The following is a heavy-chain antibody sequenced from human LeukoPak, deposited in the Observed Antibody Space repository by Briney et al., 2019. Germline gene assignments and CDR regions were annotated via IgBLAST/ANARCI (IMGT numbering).Heavy chain of an antibody. CDR1: GGTFSSYA. V-gene: IGHV1-69*04. Sequence: GASVKVSCKASGGTFSSYAISWVRQAPGQGLEWMGRIIPILGIANYAQKFQGRVTITADKSTSTAYMELSSLRSEDTAVYYCARDPSPTYYYDPIGGKGTMVTVFS. CDR3: ARDPSPTYYYDPI. J-gene: IGHJ3*02. CDR2: IIPILGIA. D-gene: IGHD3-22*01.